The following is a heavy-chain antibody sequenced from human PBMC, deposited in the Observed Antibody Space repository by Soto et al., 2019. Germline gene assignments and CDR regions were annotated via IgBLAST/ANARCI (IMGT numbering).Heavy chain of an antibody. J-gene: IGHJ5*02. CDR2: IYYSGST. CDR1: GGSISSGGYY. D-gene: IGHD3-10*01. Sequence: SETLSLTCTVSGGSISSGGYYWSWIRQHPGKGLEWIGYIYYSGSTYYNPSLKSRVTISVDTSKNQFSLKLSSVTAADTAVYYCARVLWFGESTGFDPWGQGTLVTVSS. V-gene: IGHV4-31*03. CDR3: ARVLWFGESTGFDP.